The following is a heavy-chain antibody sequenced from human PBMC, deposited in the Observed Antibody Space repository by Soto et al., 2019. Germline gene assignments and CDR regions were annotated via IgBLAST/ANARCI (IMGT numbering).Heavy chain of an antibody. CDR3: ARVGYYDILTGYLLDY. V-gene: IGHV4-31*03. CDR2: IYYSGST. J-gene: IGHJ4*02. D-gene: IGHD3-9*01. CDR1: GGSISSGGYY. Sequence: QVQLQESGPGLVKPSQTLSLTCTVSGGSISSGGYYWSWIRQHPGKGLEWIGYIYYSGSTYYNPSLKSGVTISVDTSKNQFSLKLSSVTAADTAVYYCARVGYYDILTGYLLDYWGQGTLVTVSS.